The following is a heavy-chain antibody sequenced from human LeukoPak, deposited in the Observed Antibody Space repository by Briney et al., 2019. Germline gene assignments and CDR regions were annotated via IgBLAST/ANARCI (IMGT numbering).Heavy chain of an antibody. V-gene: IGHV3-64D*06. Sequence: GGSLRLSGSASGFTFSRYAMHWVRQAPGKGLEYVSAISSNGGSTYYADSVKGRFTISRDNSKNTLYLQMSSLRAGDTAVYYCVKDGSGSYYTYYFDYWGQGTLVTVSS. J-gene: IGHJ4*02. CDR3: VKDGSGSYYTYYFDY. CDR2: ISSNGGST. CDR1: GFTFSRYA. D-gene: IGHD3-10*01.